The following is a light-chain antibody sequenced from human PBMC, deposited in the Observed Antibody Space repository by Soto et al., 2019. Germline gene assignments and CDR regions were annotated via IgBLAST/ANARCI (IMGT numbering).Light chain of an antibody. CDR3: QHYNSYGT. CDR2: HAS. J-gene: IGKJ1*01. CDR1: LGIGNY. Sequence: DIQVTQSPSFLSASVGDRVTITCRASLGIGNYLAWYQQKPGKAPKILIYHASSLETGVPSRFSGSGSGTEFTLTISSLQPDDFATYYCQHYNSYGTFGQGTKVDIK. V-gene: IGKV1-9*01.